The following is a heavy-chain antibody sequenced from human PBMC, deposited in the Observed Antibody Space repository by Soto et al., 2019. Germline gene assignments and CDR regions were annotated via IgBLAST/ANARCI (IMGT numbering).Heavy chain of an antibody. CDR3: AKGGIYSNDYYYYGMDV. Sequence: PGGSLRLSCAASGFTFDDYAMRWVRQAPGKGLEWVSGISWNSGSIGYADSVKGRFTISRDNAKNSLYLQMNSLRAEDTALYYCAKGGIYSNDYYYYGMDVWGQGTTVTVSS. CDR2: ISWNSGSI. CDR1: GFTFDDYA. V-gene: IGHV3-9*01. D-gene: IGHD4-4*01. J-gene: IGHJ6*02.